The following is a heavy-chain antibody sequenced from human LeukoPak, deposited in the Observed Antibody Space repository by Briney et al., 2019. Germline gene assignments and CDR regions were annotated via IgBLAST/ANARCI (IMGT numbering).Heavy chain of an antibody. Sequence: GGSLRLSCAASGFIFSSSWMGGGRQAPGEGLGWVANIKTDGSEEYYVDYVKGRFTISRDNAKNSLYLQMNSLRAEDTAVYYCARACGPASYEYWGQGTLVTVSS. D-gene: IGHD2-2*01. CDR3: ARACGPASYEY. V-gene: IGHV3-7*01. J-gene: IGHJ4*02. CDR2: IKTDGSEE. CDR1: GFIFSSSW.